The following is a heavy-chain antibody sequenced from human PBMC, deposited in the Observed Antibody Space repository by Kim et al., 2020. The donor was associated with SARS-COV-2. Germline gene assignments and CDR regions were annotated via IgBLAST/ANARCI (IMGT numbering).Heavy chain of an antibody. V-gene: IGHV3-15*01. CDR3: TTAGSY. CDR2: TDSGTT. J-gene: IGHJ4*02. Sequence: TDSGTTDYAAPVKSRFTISRDDSKNTLYLQMNSLKTEDTAVYYCTTAGSYWGQGTLVTVSS.